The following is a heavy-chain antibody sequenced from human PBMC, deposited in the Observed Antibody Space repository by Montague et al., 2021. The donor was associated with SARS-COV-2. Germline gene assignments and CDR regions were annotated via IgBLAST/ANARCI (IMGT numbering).Heavy chain of an antibody. Sequence: SETLSLTCTVSGDSIGCSSYYWGWIRQPPGKGLEWIGSIYHDGNTYYNPSLKTRVSLSIDKRKNQFSLEFYSVTVADTAVYSCARGPKMGGSGYYYNWGQGILVTVSS. CDR2: IYHDGNT. CDR1: GDSIGCSSYY. V-gene: IGHV4-39*01. J-gene: IGHJ1*01. D-gene: IGHD3-22*01. CDR3: ARGPKMGGSGYYYN.